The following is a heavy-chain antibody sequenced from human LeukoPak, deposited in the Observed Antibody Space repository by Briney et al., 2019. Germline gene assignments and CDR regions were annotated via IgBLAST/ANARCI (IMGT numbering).Heavy chain of an antibody. V-gene: IGHV4-34*01. CDR3: ARHSRWLQFYWFDP. CDR2: VNPSGST. D-gene: IGHD5-24*01. Sequence: SETLSLTCAVFGGSFTGYYWSWIRQSPGRGLDWIGEVNPSGSTNYNPSLKSRVTISVDTSKNQFSLKLSSVTAADTAVYYCARHSRWLQFYWFDPWGQGTLVTVSS. CDR1: GGSFTGYY. J-gene: IGHJ5*02.